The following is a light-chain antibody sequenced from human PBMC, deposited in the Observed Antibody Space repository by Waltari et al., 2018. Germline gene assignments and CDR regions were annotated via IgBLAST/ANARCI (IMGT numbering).Light chain of an antibody. CDR2: GAS. J-gene: IGKJ2*01. CDR1: QSVRSTY. CDR3: QQCVSSPYT. V-gene: IGKV3-20*01. Sequence: VLTQSPGTLSLSRGERVTLSCRASQSVRSTYLAWYQQKLGQAHRHPIYGASTATGIPDSFRGCGDGTDCTLTISRLEPEDFAVYDCQQCVSSPYTFGQGTKLDI.